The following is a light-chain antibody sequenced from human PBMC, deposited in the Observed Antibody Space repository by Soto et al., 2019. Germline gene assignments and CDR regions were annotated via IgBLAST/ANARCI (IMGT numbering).Light chain of an antibody. CDR2: GAS. J-gene: IGKJ1*01. Sequence: EFVLTQSRGTLSLSPGERATLSCRASQSVRSSYLAWYQQKPGQAPRLLIYGASNRATGIPDRFSGSGSGTDFTLTISRLEPEDFAVYYCQQYGISGTFGQGTKVDIK. V-gene: IGKV3-20*01. CDR1: QSVRSSY. CDR3: QQYGISGT.